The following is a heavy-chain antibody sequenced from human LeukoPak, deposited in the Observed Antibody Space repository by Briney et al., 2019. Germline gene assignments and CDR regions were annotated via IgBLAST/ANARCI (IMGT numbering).Heavy chain of an antibody. CDR3: ARESGYIVVVPAAPNWFDP. J-gene: IGHJ5*02. D-gene: IGHD2-2*01. CDR1: GFTFSSYG. Sequence: GGSLRLSCAAPGFTFSSYGMHWVRQAPGKGLEWVAVIWYDGSNKYYADSVKGRFTISRDNSKNTLYLQMNSLRAEDTAVYYCARESGYIVVVPAAPNWFDPWGQGTLVTVSS. V-gene: IGHV3-33*01. CDR2: IWYDGSNK.